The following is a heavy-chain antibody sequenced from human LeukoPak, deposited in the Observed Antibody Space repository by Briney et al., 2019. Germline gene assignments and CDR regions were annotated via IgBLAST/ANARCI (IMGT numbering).Heavy chain of an antibody. CDR1: GFSFSTYA. V-gene: IGHV3-30*18. Sequence: GGSLRLSCAASGFSFSTYAMHWVRQAPGKGLEWVAVISYDGSIKYYADSVKGRSTISRDNSKNILFLQMSSLRVEDTAVYYCVNLHDYWGQGTLVTVPS. CDR2: ISYDGSIK. CDR3: VNLHDY. J-gene: IGHJ4*02.